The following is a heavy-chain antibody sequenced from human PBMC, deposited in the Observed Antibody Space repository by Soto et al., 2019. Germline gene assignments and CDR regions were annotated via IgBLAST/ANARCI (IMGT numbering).Heavy chain of an antibody. CDR3: AILWGGAFDI. Sequence: SETLSLTCTVSGGSISSYYWSWIRQPPGKGLEWIGYIYYSGSTNYNPSLKSRVTISVDTSKNQFSLKLSSVTAADTAVYYCAILWGGAFDIWGQGTMVTVSS. V-gene: IGHV4-59*01. J-gene: IGHJ3*02. CDR1: GGSISSYY. D-gene: IGHD3-10*01. CDR2: IYYSGST.